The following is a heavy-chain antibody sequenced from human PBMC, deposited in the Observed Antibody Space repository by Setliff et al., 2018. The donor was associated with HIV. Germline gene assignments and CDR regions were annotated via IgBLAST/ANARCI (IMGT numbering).Heavy chain of an antibody. V-gene: IGHV4-61*10. CDR2: IFHSEDI. J-gene: IGHJ3*01. CDR3: ARGAGHCSGGLCYIGAFDV. D-gene: IGHD2-15*01. CDR1: GGSVSSGNFY. Sequence: PSETLSLTCSVFGGSVSSGNFYGAWIRQTAGKGLEWIGQIFHSEDINYNPSLQSRVAISIDTSKNEFYLNLASVTAADTATYFCARGAGHCSGGLCYIGAFDVWVQGTTVTVSS.